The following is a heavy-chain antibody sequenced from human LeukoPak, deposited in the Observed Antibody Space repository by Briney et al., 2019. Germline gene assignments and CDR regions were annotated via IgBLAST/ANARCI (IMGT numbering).Heavy chain of an antibody. CDR1: GFTFSTYG. J-gene: IGHJ4*02. V-gene: IGHV3-30*18. D-gene: IGHD6-19*01. CDR2: ISPDGSSK. Sequence: PGRSLRLSCAASGFTFSTYGMHWVRQAPGKGLEWVAVISPDGSSKYHADSVKGRFTISRDNSKNTLYLQMNSLRAEDTAVYYCAKPVAGTGYFDYWGQGTLVTVSS. CDR3: AKPVAGTGYFDY.